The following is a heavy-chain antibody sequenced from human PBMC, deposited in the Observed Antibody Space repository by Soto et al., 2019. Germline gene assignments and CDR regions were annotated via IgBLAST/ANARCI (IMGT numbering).Heavy chain of an antibody. CDR2: ISSSGSTI. D-gene: IGHD2-2*01. Sequence: GGSLRLSCAASGFTFSSYGMHWVRQAPGKGLEWVSYISSSGSTIYYADSVKGRFTISRDNAKNSLYLQMNSLRAEDTAVYYCARARDIVVVPAANWFDPWGQGTLVTVSS. V-gene: IGHV3-48*01. CDR1: GFTFSSYG. CDR3: ARARDIVVVPAANWFDP. J-gene: IGHJ5*02.